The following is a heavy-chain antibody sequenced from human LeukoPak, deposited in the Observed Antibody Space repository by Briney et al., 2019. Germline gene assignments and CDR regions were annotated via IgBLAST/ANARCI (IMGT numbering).Heavy chain of an antibody. V-gene: IGHV4-34*01. Sequence: PSETLSLTCAVFGGSFSDYYWSWIRQPPGKGLEWIGEINHSGITNYNPSLKSRVTISAGTSKNQFSLKLSSVTAADTSVYYCVSDTVAGTGWGQGTLVTVSS. CDR3: VSDTVAGTG. CDR2: INHSGIT. D-gene: IGHD6-19*01. J-gene: IGHJ4*02. CDR1: GGSFSDYY.